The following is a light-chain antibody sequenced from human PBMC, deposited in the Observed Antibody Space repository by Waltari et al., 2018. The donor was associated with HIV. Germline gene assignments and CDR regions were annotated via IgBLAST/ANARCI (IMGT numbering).Light chain of an antibody. CDR3: QAWDSNSAV. V-gene: IGLV3-1*01. CDR1: DLTKKY. CDR2: QDA. J-gene: IGLJ2*01. Sequence: SYELTQPPPVSVSPGQTASLTCSGDDLTKKYVSWHQQRPGQPPVLVIYQDAGRPSGIPERFSGSSSGNTATLTISGPQSMDEADYYCQAWDSNSAVFGGGTKLTVL.